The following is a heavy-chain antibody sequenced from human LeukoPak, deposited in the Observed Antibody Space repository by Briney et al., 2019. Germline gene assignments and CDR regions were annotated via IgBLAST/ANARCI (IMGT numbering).Heavy chain of an antibody. J-gene: IGHJ5*02. Sequence: GGSLRLSCATSGFTFSSYWMHWVRQAPGKGLVWVSRIDTDGSFTSYADSVRGRFTISRDNAKNTLYLQMNSLRAEDTALYYCSRDRRTWFDPWGQGTLVTVSS. CDR1: GFTFSSYW. V-gene: IGHV3-74*01. CDR3: SRDRRTWFDP. CDR2: IDTDGSFT.